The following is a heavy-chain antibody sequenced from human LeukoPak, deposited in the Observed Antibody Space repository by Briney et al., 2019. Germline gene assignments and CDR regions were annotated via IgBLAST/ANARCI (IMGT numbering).Heavy chain of an antibody. CDR2: IYYSGST. CDR1: GGSIRGYY. J-gene: IGHJ4*02. Sequence: PSETLSLTCNVSGGSIRGYYWSWIRQPPGKGLEWIGYIYYSGSTNYNPSLKSRVTISVDTSKNQFSLKLSSVTAADTAVYYCARGSGLPVHFDYWGQGTLVTVSS. D-gene: IGHD5-12*01. V-gene: IGHV4-59*01. CDR3: ARGSGLPVHFDY.